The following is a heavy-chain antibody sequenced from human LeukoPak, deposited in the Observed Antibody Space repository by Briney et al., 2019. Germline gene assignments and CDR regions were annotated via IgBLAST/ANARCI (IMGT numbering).Heavy chain of an antibody. Sequence: SETLSLTCTVSGGSISNYYWSWIRQPPGKGLEWIGYIYSSGSTNYNPSLKSRATISVDTSKNQFSLKLSSVTAADTAVYYCARFAYCGGHCWYYFDYWGQGSLVTVSS. D-gene: IGHD2-21*02. V-gene: IGHV4-59*01. CDR1: GGSISNYY. J-gene: IGHJ4*02. CDR2: IYSSGST. CDR3: ARFAYCGGHCWYYFDY.